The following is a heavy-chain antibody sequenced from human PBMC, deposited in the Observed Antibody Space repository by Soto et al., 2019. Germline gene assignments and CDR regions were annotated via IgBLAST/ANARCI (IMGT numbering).Heavy chain of an antibody. CDR1: RGSISSSSHY. CDR3: VSPHCSGDRRDFTY. J-gene: IGHJ4*02. CDR2: VYYGGGT. V-gene: IGHV4-39*02. D-gene: IGHD3-10*01. Sequence: QLQLQESGPGLVKPSETLSLTCTVSRGSISSSSHYWGWIRQPPGKGLEWIGTVYYGGGTKYNPSLKTRVTIAVDTVKNHVSLKLTSVTASDTAMYYFVSPHCSGDRRDFTYWGQGALVTVSS.